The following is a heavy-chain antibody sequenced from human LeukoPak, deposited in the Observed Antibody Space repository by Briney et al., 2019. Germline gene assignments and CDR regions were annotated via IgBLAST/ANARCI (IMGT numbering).Heavy chain of an antibody. D-gene: IGHD4-23*01. V-gene: IGHV1-18*01. CDR2: ISAYNGNT. CDR3: APTAGTTSYFDY. Sequence: ASVKVSCKASGYSFTTYGISWVRQAPGQGLEWMGWISAYNGNTKYAQKLQGRVTMTTDTSTSTAYMELRSLRSDDTAVYYCAPTAGTTSYFDYWGQGTLVTVSS. J-gene: IGHJ4*02. CDR1: GYSFTTYG.